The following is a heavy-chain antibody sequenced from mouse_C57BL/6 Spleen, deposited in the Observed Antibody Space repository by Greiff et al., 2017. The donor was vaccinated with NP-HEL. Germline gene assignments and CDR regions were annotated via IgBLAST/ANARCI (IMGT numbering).Heavy chain of an antibody. CDR3: GFYGNYYYAMDY. D-gene: IGHD2-1*01. Sequence: QVQLQQPGAELVKPGASVKMSCKASGYTFTSYWITWVKQRPGQGLEWIGDIYPGSGSTNYDEKFKSKATLTVDTSSSTAYMQLSSLTSEDSAVYYCGFYGNYYYAMDYWGQGTSVTVSS. V-gene: IGHV1-55*01. CDR1: GYTFTSYW. CDR2: IYPGSGST. J-gene: IGHJ4*01.